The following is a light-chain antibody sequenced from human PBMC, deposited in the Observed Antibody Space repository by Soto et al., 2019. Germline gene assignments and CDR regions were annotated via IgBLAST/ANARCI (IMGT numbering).Light chain of an antibody. CDR3: QQYGSPLGWT. J-gene: IGKJ1*01. CDR2: GAS. V-gene: IGKV3-20*01. Sequence: EIVLTQSPGTLSLSPGERATLSCRASQSVSSSYLAWYQQKPGQAPRLLIYGASSRATGIPDRFSGSGSGTDFTLNISRLEPEDFAVYYCQQYGSPLGWTFGQGTKVEIK. CDR1: QSVSSSY.